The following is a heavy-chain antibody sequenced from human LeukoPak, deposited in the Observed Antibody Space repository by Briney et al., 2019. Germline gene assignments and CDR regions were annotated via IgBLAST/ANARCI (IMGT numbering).Heavy chain of an antibody. D-gene: IGHD4-23*01. Sequence: SETLSLTCTVSGGSISSGDYYWSWIRQPPGKGLEWIGYIYYSGSTYYNPSLKSRVTISVDTSKNQFSLKLSSVTAADTAVYYCARGITVATGNWFDHWGQGTLVTVSS. CDR2: IYYSGST. CDR3: ARGITVATGNWFDH. CDR1: GGSISSGDYY. V-gene: IGHV4-30-4*01. J-gene: IGHJ5*02.